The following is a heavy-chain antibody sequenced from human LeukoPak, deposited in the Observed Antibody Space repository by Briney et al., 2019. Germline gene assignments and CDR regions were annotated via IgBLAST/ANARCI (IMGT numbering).Heavy chain of an antibody. D-gene: IGHD5-18*01. CDR2: FDPEDGET. J-gene: IGHJ4*02. CDR1: GYSLIELS. Sequence: ASVKVSCKVSGYSLIELSMHWVRQAPGKGLEWMGGFDPEDGETIYAQKFQGRVTITTDESTSTAYMELSSLRSEDTAVYYCARPRGDTAMGDVFDYWGQGTLVTVSS. CDR3: ARPRGDTAMGDVFDY. V-gene: IGHV1-24*01.